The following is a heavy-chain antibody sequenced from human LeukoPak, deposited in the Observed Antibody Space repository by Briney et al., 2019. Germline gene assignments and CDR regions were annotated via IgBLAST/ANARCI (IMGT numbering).Heavy chain of an antibody. CDR3: AREVRSGYDNAFDI. D-gene: IGHD5-12*01. CDR2: IIPIFGIA. CDR1: GGTFNSYA. V-gene: IGHV1-69*04. Sequence: SVKVSCKASGGTFNSYAISWVRQAPGQGLEWIGRIIPIFGIANYAQKFQGRVTITADKSTSTAYMELSSLRSEDTAVYYCAREVRSGYDNAFDIWGQGTMVTVSS. J-gene: IGHJ3*02.